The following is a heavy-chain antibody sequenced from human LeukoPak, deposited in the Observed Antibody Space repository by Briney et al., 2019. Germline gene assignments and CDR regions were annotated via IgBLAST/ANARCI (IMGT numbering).Heavy chain of an antibody. D-gene: IGHD3-22*01. Sequence: PGGSLRLSCAASGFTFSNYWMHWVRQAPGKGPVWVSRIKSDGSSTRFADSVQGRFTISRDNSKNTLYLHMHSLRAEDTAVYHCARDGNDTSSLDYWGQGTLVTVSS. J-gene: IGHJ4*02. CDR2: IKSDGSST. V-gene: IGHV3-74*01. CDR3: ARDGNDTSSLDY. CDR1: GFTFSNYW.